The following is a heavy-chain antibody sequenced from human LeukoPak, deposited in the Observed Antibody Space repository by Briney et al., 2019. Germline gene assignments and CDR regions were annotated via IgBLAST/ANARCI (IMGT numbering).Heavy chain of an antibody. CDR2: INSDGSST. J-gene: IGHJ4*02. Sequence: GGSLRLSCAASGFTFSSYWMHWVRQSPEKGLVWVSHINSDGSSTSYADYVKGRFTISRDNAKNTLYLQMNSLRAEDTAVYYCARDRIDYDYDSSGYYDYWGQGTLVTVSS. V-gene: IGHV3-74*01. CDR1: GFTFSSYW. D-gene: IGHD3-22*01. CDR3: ARDRIDYDYDSSGYYDY.